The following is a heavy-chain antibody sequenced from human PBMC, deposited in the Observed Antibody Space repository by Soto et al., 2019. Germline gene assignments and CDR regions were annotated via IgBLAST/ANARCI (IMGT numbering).Heavy chain of an antibody. CDR3: AREDSIIIPAVSDF. V-gene: IGHV3-21*01. Sequence: GGSLRLSCAASGFTFTRYSMNWVRQAPGKGLEWVSSISSTTNYIYYADSMKGRFTVSRDNAKNSVYLEMNSLSAEDTALYYCAREDSIIIPAVSDFWGQGTLVTVSS. CDR2: ISSTTNYI. J-gene: IGHJ4*02. D-gene: IGHD2-2*01. CDR1: GFTFTRYS.